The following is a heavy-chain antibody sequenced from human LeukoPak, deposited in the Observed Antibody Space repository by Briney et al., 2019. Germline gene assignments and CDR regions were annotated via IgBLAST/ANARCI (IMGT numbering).Heavy chain of an antibody. Sequence: GGSLRLSCTVSGFIVSSNSMSWVRQAPGKGLEWVSFIYSDNTHYSDSVKGRFTISRDNSKNTLYLQMNSLRAEDTAVYYCAKARGYSYGHDYWGQGTLVTVSS. D-gene: IGHD5-18*01. J-gene: IGHJ4*02. CDR2: IYSDNT. CDR1: GFIVSSNS. V-gene: IGHV3-53*01. CDR3: AKARGYSYGHDY.